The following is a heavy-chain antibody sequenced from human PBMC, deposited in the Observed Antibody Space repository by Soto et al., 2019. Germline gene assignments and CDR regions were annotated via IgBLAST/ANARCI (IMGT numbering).Heavy chain of an antibody. D-gene: IGHD3-10*01. Sequence: QVQLVQSGAEVKKPGASVKVSCKASGYTFTSYAMHWVRQAPGQRLEWLGWINAGNGNTKYSQKFQGRVTITRDTSAGTAYMELSSLRSEDTAVYYCARDKGPMAREYWGQGTLVTVSS. CDR3: ARDKGPMAREY. V-gene: IGHV1-3*01. CDR2: INAGNGNT. CDR1: GYTFTSYA. J-gene: IGHJ4*02.